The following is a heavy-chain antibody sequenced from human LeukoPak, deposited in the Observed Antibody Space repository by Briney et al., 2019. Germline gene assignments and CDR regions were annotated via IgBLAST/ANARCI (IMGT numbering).Heavy chain of an antibody. D-gene: IGHD6-13*01. Sequence: PGGSLRLSCAASGFTFSNYWMSWVRQAPGKGLEWVANIKQDGIEKYYVDSVEGRFAISRDNAQNSLYLQMDSLRVEGTAMYYCARWQPGFDPWGQGTLVTVSS. V-gene: IGHV3-7*01. CDR1: GFTFSNYW. CDR2: IKQDGIEK. J-gene: IGHJ5*02. CDR3: ARWQPGFDP.